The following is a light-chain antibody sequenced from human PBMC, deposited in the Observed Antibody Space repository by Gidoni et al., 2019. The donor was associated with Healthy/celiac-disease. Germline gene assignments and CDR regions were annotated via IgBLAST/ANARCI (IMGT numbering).Light chain of an antibody. Sequence: AIRLTQSPSSLSASTGDRVTITCRASQGISSYLAWYQQKPGKAPKLLIYSASTLQRGVPSRFSGSGSGTDVTITISCLQSEDFATDYCQQYYSYPLTFGGGTKVEIK. J-gene: IGKJ4*01. V-gene: IGKV1-8*01. CDR2: SAS. CDR3: QQYYSYPLT. CDR1: QGISSY.